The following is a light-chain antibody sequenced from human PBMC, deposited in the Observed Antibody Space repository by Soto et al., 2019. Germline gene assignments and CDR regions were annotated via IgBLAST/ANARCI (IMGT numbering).Light chain of an antibody. J-gene: IGKJ1*01. CDR1: QSVTSTY. CDR3: QQFDGSPWT. CDR2: DAS. Sequence: EIVLTQSPGTLSLSPGERATLSCRASQSVTSTYLAWYQQKPGQAPRLLIYDASTRAPGVPDRFSGSGSGTDFTLSISRLEPEDFAVYFCQQFDGSPWTFGQGTKVEMK. V-gene: IGKV3-20*01.